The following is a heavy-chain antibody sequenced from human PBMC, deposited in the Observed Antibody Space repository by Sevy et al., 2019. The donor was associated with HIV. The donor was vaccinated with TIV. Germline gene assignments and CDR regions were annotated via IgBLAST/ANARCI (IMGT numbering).Heavy chain of an antibody. CDR2: IYSGGST. D-gene: IGHD5-12*01. CDR1: GFTVSSNY. CDR3: ARSGYSGYDFDY. Sequence: GGSLRLSCAASGFTVSSNYMSWVRQAPGKGLEWVSVIYSGGSTYYADSVKGRFTISRDNSKNTLYLQMNSLRAEDTAVYYWARSGYSGYDFDYWGQGTLVTVSS. J-gene: IGHJ4*02. V-gene: IGHV3-66*01.